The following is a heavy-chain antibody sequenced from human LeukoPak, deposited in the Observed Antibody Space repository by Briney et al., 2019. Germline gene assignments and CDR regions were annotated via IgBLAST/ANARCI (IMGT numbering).Heavy chain of an antibody. D-gene: IGHD6-19*01. Sequence: PGRSLRLSCAASGFTVSSNYMSWVRQAPGKGLEWVSVIYSGGSTYYADSVKGRFTISRDNSKNTLYLQMNSLRAEDTAVYYCARDGIGEAVAGGFDYWGQGTLVTVSS. J-gene: IGHJ4*02. CDR3: ARDGIGEAVAGGFDY. CDR1: GFTVSSNY. V-gene: IGHV3-66*01. CDR2: IYSGGST.